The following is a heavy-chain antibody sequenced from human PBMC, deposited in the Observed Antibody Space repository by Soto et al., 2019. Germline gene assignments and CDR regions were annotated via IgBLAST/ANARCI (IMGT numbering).Heavy chain of an antibody. CDR1: GGSISSSRYY. J-gene: IGHJ4*02. CDR3: ARHYIVVVPAAVDY. D-gene: IGHD2-2*01. V-gene: IGHV4-39*01. Sequence: QLQLQESGPGLVKPSETLSLTCTVSGGSISSSRYYWGWIRQPPGKGLEWIGSIYYSGSTYYNPSLKSRVTISVDTSKNQFSLKLSSVTAADTAVYYCARHYIVVVPAAVDYWDQGTLVSVSS. CDR2: IYYSGST.